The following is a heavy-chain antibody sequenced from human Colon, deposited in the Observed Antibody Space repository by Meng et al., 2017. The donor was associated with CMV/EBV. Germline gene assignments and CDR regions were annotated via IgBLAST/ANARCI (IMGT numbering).Heavy chain of an antibody. CDR2: INPVTGDT. CDR1: GYTFNGYF. Sequence: QVQRVQSGAGVKEPGASVKVSCKTSGYTFNGYFMHWVRQAPGQGLEWIGWINPVTGDTSYAQKFQVRVTMTRDTSISTAYMELSSLRSDDTAVYYCATFGGDFDYWGQGTLVTVSS. CDR3: ATFGGDFDY. J-gene: IGHJ4*02. D-gene: IGHD3-3*01. V-gene: IGHV1-2*02.